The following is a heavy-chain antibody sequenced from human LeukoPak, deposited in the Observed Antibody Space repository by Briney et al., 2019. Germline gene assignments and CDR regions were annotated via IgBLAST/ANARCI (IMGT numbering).Heavy chain of an antibody. CDR3: ARALPKGQLDYYYYYMDV. J-gene: IGHJ6*03. CDR1: GGTFSSYA. V-gene: IGHV1-69*13. CDR2: IIPIFGTA. D-gene: IGHD6-6*01. Sequence: SVKVSCKASGGTFSSYAISWVRQAPGQGLEWMGGIIPIFGTANYAQKFQGRVTITADESTSTAYMELSSLRPEDTAVYYCARALPKGQLDYYYYYMDVWGKGTTVTVSS.